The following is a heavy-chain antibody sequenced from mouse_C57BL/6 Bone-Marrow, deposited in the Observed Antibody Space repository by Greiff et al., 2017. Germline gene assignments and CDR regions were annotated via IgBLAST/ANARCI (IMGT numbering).Heavy chain of an antibody. D-gene: IGHD2-5*01. V-gene: IGHV1-82*01. CDR1: GYAFSSSW. CDR2: IYPGDGDT. Sequence: QVQLKESGPELVKPGASVKISCKASGYAFSSSWMNWVKQRPGKGLEWIGRIYPGDGDTNYNGKFKGKATLTADKSSSTAYMQLSSLTSEDSAVYFCAYSNYVDWYFDVWGTGTTVTVS. J-gene: IGHJ1*03. CDR3: AYSNYVDWYFDV.